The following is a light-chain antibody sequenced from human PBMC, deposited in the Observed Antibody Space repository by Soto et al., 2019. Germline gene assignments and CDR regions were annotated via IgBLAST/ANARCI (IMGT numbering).Light chain of an antibody. V-gene: IGKV1-5*03. CDR2: TAS. Sequence: DIQMTQSPSTLSASVGDGVTITCRASQSISSWLAWYQQKPGKAPKLLIYTASNLKSGVPSRFSGSGSGTEFTLTISSLQPDDFATYYCQEYNSDSGLTFGGGTKVEIK. J-gene: IGKJ4*01. CDR3: QEYNSDSGLT. CDR1: QSISSW.